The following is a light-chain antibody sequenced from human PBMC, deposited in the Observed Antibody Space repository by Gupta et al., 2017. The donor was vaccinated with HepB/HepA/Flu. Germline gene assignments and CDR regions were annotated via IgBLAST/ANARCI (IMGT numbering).Light chain of an antibody. CDR1: QSVLYSSNNKNY. J-gene: IGKJ1*01. Sequence: DILMSQSPHSLAVSLGERATINCKSSQSVLYSSNNKNYLAWYQQKPGQPPKLLIYWASTRESGVPDLFSGSGSGTDFTLTISSLQAEDVAVYYCQQYYSTLRTFGQGTKVEIK. CDR2: WAS. V-gene: IGKV4-1*01. CDR3: QQYYSTLRT.